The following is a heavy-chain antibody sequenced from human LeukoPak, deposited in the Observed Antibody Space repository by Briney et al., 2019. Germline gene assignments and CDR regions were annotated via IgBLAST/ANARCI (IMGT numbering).Heavy chain of an antibody. CDR1: GFTFSRSW. D-gene: IGHD6-13*01. CDR2: ISPDGSTK. J-gene: IGHJ4*02. V-gene: IGHV3-7*03. Sequence: GGSLRLSCAASGFTFSRSWMSWVRQPPGKGLEWVASISPDGSTKYHMDSVKGRFTISRDNAKDSLYLEMSRLRDDDTAMYYCATGASGSWDFGGQGTLVTVSS. CDR3: ATGASGSWDF.